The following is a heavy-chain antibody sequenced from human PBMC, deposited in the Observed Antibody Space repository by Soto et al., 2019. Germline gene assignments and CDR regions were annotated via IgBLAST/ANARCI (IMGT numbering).Heavy chain of an antibody. J-gene: IGHJ3*02. CDR2: IIPIFGTA. Sequence: SVKVSCKASGGTFSSYAISWVRQAPGQGLEWMGGIIPIFGTANYAQKFQGRVAITADESTSTAYMELSSLRSEDTAVYYCARDCSSTSCFSPDAFDIWGQGTMVTVSS. CDR1: GGTFSSYA. CDR3: ARDCSSTSCFSPDAFDI. V-gene: IGHV1-69*13. D-gene: IGHD2-2*01.